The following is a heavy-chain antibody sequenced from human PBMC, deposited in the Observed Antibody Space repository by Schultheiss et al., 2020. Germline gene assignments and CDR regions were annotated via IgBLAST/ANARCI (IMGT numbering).Heavy chain of an antibody. CDR1: GFSFSSYS. Sequence: GSLRLSCAVSGFSFSSYSMNWVRQAPGKGLEWIGSIYYSGSTNYNPSLKSRVTISVDTSKNQFSLKLSSVTAADTAVYYCASLALHWGQGTLVTVSS. J-gene: IGHJ4*02. V-gene: IGHV4-59*08. D-gene: IGHD3-3*02. CDR2: IYYSGST. CDR3: ASLALH.